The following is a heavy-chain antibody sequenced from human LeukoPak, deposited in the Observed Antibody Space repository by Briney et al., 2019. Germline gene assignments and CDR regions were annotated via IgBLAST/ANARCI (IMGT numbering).Heavy chain of an antibody. CDR3: ARHVRIVGATTFDY. CDR2: INHSGST. CDR1: GFTFSTYS. V-gene: IGHV4-34*01. Sequence: GSLRLSCGASGFTFSTYSMSWVRQPPGKGLEWIGEINHSGSTNYNPSLKSRVTISVDTSKNQFSLKLSSVTAADTAVYYCARHVRIVGATTFDYWGQGTLVTVSS. D-gene: IGHD1-26*01. J-gene: IGHJ4*02.